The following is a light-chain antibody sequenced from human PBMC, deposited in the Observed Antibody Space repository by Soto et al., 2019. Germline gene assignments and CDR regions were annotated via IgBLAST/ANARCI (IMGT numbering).Light chain of an antibody. V-gene: IGKV3-15*01. CDR3: HQYNNWPPGT. CDR1: QSISSN. CDR2: GAS. J-gene: IGKJ2*02. Sequence: EIVMTQSPAPLSVSPGEIATLSCRASQSISSNLAWYQQKPGQAPSLLLYGASTRATGIPARFSGSGSGTDFALSISSLQSEDFAVYYCHQYNNWPPGTFGQGTKLEIK.